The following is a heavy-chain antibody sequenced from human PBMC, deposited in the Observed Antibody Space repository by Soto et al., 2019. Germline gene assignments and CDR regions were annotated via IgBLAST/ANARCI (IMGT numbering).Heavy chain of an antibody. CDR2: IYSSGRT. D-gene: IGHD4-17*01. Sequence: QVHLQESGPGVVKASETLSLTCSLSGGSTSGKYWSWIRQSAGQGLEWIGRIYSSGRTHYNPSLGSRVSMSVAQNSFSLMLTSVTAADTAIYYCAREFDVNTALDYWYFDLWGRGTQVSVSS. CDR3: AREFDVNTALDYWYFDL. CDR1: GGSTSGKY. J-gene: IGHJ2*01. V-gene: IGHV4-4*07.